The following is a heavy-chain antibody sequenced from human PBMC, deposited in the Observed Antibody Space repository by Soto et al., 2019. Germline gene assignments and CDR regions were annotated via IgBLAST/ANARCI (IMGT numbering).Heavy chain of an antibody. D-gene: IGHD2-15*01. CDR3: ARDYAVVVVAATRGWFDP. J-gene: IGHJ5*02. Sequence: ASVKVSCKASGYTFTSYGISWVRQAPGQGLEWMGWISAYNGNTNYAQKLQGRVTMTTDTSTSTAYMELRSLRSDDTAVYYCARDYAVVVVAATRGWFDPWGQGTLVTVSS. CDR1: GYTFTSYG. CDR2: ISAYNGNT. V-gene: IGHV1-18*04.